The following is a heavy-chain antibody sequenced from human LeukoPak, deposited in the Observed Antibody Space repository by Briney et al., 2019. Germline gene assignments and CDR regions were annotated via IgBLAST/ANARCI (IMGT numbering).Heavy chain of an antibody. V-gene: IGHV4-59*01. CDR3: AGEGVATTFDY. CDR1: GGSISSYY. J-gene: IGHJ4*02. CDR2: IYYSGST. Sequence: PSETLSLTCTVSGGSISSYYWSWIRQPPGKGLEWIGYIYYSGSTNYNPSLKSRVTISVDTSKNQFSLKLSSVTAADTAVYYCAGEGVATTFDYWGQGTLVTVSS. D-gene: IGHD5-12*01.